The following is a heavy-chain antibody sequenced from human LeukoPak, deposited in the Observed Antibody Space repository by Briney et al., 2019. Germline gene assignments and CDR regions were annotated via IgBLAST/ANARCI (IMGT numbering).Heavy chain of an antibody. V-gene: IGHV3-53*04. CDR3: ARGIIYLDY. D-gene: IGHD3-10*01. CDR2: IYGDGTT. CDR1: GFTLGSYE. Sequence: QPGGSLRLSCAASGFTLGSYEMNWVRLAPGRGLEWVSLIYGDGTTDYADSVKGRFHISRHNSKNTLYLQMNSLRAEDTAVYYCARGIIYLDYWGQGTLVTVSS. J-gene: IGHJ4*02.